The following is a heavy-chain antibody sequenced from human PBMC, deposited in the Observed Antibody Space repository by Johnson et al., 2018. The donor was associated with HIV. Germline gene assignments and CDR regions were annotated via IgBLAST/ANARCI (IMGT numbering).Heavy chain of an antibody. D-gene: IGHD5-12*01. J-gene: IGHJ3*02. Sequence: VQLVESGGGVVRPGGSLRLSCAASGFTFSSYAMSWVRQAPGKGLEWVSAISGSGGSTYYADSVQGRFTISSDNSKNTLYLQMNSLRAEDTAVYYCARASNSGYDQAFDIWGQGTMVTVSS. CDR2: ISGSGGST. CDR1: GFTFSSYA. V-gene: IGHV3-23*04. CDR3: ARASNSGYDQAFDI.